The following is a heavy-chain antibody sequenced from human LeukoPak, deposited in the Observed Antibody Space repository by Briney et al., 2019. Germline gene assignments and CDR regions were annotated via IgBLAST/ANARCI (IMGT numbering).Heavy chain of an antibody. CDR1: GGSISRGGYY. V-gene: IGHV4-30-2*01. D-gene: IGHD4-11*01. CDR2: IYHSGST. CDR3: ARTPYSNYNFDY. J-gene: IGHJ4*02. Sequence: SQTLSLTCTVSGGSISRGGYYWSWIRQPPGKGLEWIGYIYHSGSTYYNPSLKSRVTISVDRSKNQFSLKLSSVTAADTAVYYCARTPYSNYNFDYWGQGTLVTVSS.